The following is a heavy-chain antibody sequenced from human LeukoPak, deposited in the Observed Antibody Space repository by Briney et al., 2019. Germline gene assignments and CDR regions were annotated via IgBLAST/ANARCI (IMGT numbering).Heavy chain of an antibody. CDR1: GFTFSSCE. D-gene: IGHD3-9*01. CDR3: ARNGNYDILTGYYTNSHFDY. V-gene: IGHV3-48*03. Sequence: PEGSLRLSCAASGFTFSSCEMNWVRQAPGKGLEWVAHISSSGDTIFYADSMKGRFTISRDNAKNSLYLQMNSLRAEDTAVYYCARNGNYDILTGYYTNSHFDYWGQGTLVTVSS. J-gene: IGHJ4*02. CDR2: ISSSGDTI.